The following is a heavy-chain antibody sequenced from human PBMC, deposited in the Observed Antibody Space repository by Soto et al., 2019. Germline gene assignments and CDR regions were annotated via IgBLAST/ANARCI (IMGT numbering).Heavy chain of an antibody. Sequence: QVQLQESGPGLVKPSGTLSLTCAVSGGSISSSNWWSWVRKPPGKGLEWIGEIYHSGSTNYNPSLKSRVTISVDKSKNQFSLKLSSVTAADTAVYYCARATSKGEQQLFHYYYYGMDVWGQGTTVTVSS. J-gene: IGHJ6*02. D-gene: IGHD6-13*01. CDR2: IYHSGST. CDR3: ARATSKGEQQLFHYYYYGMDV. V-gene: IGHV4-4*02. CDR1: GGSISSSNW.